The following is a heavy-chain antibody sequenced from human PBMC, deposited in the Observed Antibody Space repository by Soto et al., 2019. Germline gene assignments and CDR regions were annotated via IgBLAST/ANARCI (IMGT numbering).Heavy chain of an antibody. CDR2: IYYSGST. D-gene: IGHD3-3*01. V-gene: IGHV4-31*03. CDR3: ASAYYDFWSGYPISPYNWFDP. CDR1: GGSISSGGYY. J-gene: IGHJ5*02. Sequence: ASETLSLTCTVSGGSISSGGYYWSWIRQHPGKGLEWIGYIYYSGSTYYNPSLKSRVTISVDTSKNQFSLKLSSVTAADTAVYYCASAYYDFWSGYPISPYNWFDPWGQGTLVTVSS.